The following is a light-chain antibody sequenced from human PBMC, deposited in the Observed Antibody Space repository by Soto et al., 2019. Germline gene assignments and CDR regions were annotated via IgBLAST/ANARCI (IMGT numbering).Light chain of an antibody. V-gene: IGKV1-39*01. CDR2: AAS. Sequence: DIQMTQSPASLSASVGDRVSITCQTSDIISNYLNWYQQKPGEAPRLLIYAASTLQSGVPSRFSGSGSGTESTRTITSLHLKDFATYYCQQGYTPPRPFGKGTKLEI. CDR1: DIISNY. CDR3: QQGYTPPRP. J-gene: IGKJ2*01.